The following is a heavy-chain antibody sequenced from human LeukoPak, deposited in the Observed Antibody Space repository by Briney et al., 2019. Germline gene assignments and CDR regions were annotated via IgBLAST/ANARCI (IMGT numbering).Heavy chain of an antibody. CDR3: ARFSGYDGLWFDP. D-gene: IGHD5-12*01. CDR1: GGSISSYY. CDR2: IYYSGST. V-gene: IGHV4-59*01. Sequence: SETLSLTCTVSGGSISSYYWSWIRQPPGKGLEWIGYIYYSGSTNYNPSLKSRVTISVDTSKNQFSLKLSSVTAADTAVHYCARFSGYDGLWFDPWGQGTLVTVSS. J-gene: IGHJ5*02.